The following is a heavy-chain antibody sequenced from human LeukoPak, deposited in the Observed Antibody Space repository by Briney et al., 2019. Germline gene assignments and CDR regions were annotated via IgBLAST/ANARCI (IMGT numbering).Heavy chain of an antibody. J-gene: IGHJ4*02. CDR3: AIDYMSGTGNAGGY. CDR1: GGSFSAYY. D-gene: IGHD3/OR15-3a*01. V-gene: IGHV4-34*01. Sequence: SETLSLTCAVYGGSFSAYYWSWIRQSPGKGLEWIGEINHSGTTVYNPSLKSRVTLSVDTSKKQFSLKLNSVTAADTAVYYCAIDYMSGTGNAGGYWGQGTLVTVSS. CDR2: INHSGTT.